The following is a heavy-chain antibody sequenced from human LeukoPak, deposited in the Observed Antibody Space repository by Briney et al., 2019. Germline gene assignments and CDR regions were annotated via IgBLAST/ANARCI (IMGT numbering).Heavy chain of an antibody. CDR1: GFTFSSYW. D-gene: IGHD3-16*02. J-gene: IGHJ6*02. Sequence: GGSLRLSCAASGFTFSSYWMHWVRQAPGEGLLWVSRINTDGRSTSYADSVKGRFTISRDNARNTLYLQMNSLRVDDTAVYYCTRDSYQSDYYYGMDVWGQGTTVTVSS. V-gene: IGHV3-74*01. CDR2: INTDGRST. CDR3: TRDSYQSDYYYGMDV.